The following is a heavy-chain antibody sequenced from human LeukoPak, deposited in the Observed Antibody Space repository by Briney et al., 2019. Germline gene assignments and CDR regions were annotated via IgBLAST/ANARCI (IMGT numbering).Heavy chain of an antibody. CDR3: ARDLGQYYDTSDNWFDP. CDR1: GFTFRNYA. V-gene: IGHV3-30*04. CDR2: ISYAGSNE. Sequence: GRSLRLSCAPSGFTFRNYAMHWVRQAPGKGLEWVAVISYAGSNEHYADSVKGRFTISRDNSKNTLFLQMNSLRAEDTAVYYCARDLGQYYDTSDNWFDPWGQGTLVTVSS. D-gene: IGHD3-22*01. J-gene: IGHJ5*02.